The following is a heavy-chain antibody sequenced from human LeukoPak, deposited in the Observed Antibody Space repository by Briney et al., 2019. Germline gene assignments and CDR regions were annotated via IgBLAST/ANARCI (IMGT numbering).Heavy chain of an antibody. J-gene: IGHJ4*02. V-gene: IGHV3-53*01. Sequence: GGSLRLSCAASGFTVSSNYMSWARQAPGKGLEWVSVIYSGGSTYYADSVKGRFTISRDNSKNTLYLQMNSLRAEDTAVYYCAREAADYYGSGSYFDYWGQGTLVTVSS. CDR2: IYSGGST. D-gene: IGHD3-10*01. CDR3: AREAADYYGSGSYFDY. CDR1: GFTVSSNY.